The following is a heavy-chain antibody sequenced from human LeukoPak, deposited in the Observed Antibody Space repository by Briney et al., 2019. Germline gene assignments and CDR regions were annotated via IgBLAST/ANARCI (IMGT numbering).Heavy chain of an antibody. V-gene: IGHV4-34*01. Sequence: SDTLSLTCAVYGGSFSGYYWSWIRQPPGKGLEWIGEINHSGSTNYNPSLKSRVTISVDTSKNQFSLKLSSVTAADTAVYYCARVLDYYDSSGYLTAYYFDYWGQGTLVTVSS. D-gene: IGHD3-22*01. J-gene: IGHJ4*02. CDR3: ARVLDYYDSSGYLTAYYFDY. CDR2: INHSGST. CDR1: GGSFSGYY.